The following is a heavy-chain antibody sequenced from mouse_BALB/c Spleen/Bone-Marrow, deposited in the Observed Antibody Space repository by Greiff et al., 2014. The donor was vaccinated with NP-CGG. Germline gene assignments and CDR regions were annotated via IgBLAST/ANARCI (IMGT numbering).Heavy chain of an antibody. V-gene: IGHV1-9*01. CDR1: GYTFSSYW. CDR2: ILPGSGST. CDR3: ARDWDPFAY. J-gene: IGHJ3*01. Sequence: LQESGAELLKPGASVKISCKAPGYTFSSYWIEWVKQRPGHGLEWIGEILPGSGSTNYNEKFKGKATFTADTSSNTAYMQLSSLTSEDSAVYYCARDWDPFAYWGQGTLVTVSA. D-gene: IGHD4-1*01.